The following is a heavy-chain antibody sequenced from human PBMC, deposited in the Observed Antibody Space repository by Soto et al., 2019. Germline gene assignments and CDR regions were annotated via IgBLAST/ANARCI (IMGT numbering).Heavy chain of an antibody. CDR1: GGSYSGYC. Sequence: SATLSLTRAVYGGSYSGYCWSCIRQHPRKGLDWIVEINHSGSTNYNPSLKSRVTISVDTSKNQVSLKLSSVTAADTAVYYCARRRGDVWGQGTPVTVSS. V-gene: IGHV4-34*01. CDR2: INHSGST. CDR3: ARRRGDV. J-gene: IGHJ6*02.